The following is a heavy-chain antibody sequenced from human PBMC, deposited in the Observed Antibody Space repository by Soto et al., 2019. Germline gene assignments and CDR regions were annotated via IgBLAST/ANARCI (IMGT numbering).Heavy chain of an antibody. CDR2: IWYDGSNK. CDR1: GFTFSSYG. J-gene: IGHJ6*03. Sequence: GGSLRLSCAASGFTFSSYGIHWVRQAPGKGLEWVAVIWYDGSNKYYADSVKGRFTISRDNSKNTLYLQMNSLRAEDTAVYYCARDSRITIFGVTTGYMDVWGKGTTVTVSS. V-gene: IGHV3-33*01. D-gene: IGHD3-3*01. CDR3: ARDSRITIFGVTTGYMDV.